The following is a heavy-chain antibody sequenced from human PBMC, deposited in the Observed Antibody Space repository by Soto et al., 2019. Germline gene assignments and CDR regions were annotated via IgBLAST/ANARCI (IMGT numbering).Heavy chain of an antibody. CDR2: IYSGGST. V-gene: IGHV4-4*07. J-gene: IGHJ4*02. Sequence: QVQLQESGPGLVKPSETLSLTCSVSGGSISNHFWSWIRQPAGKRPEWIGRIYSGGSTTYNPSLQSRVSMSVDTSKTQFSLKLRSVTAADTAIYYCARDNVWSGYYSFFDYWGQGSLVTVSS. CDR3: ARDNVWSGYYSFFDY. CDR1: GGSISNHF. D-gene: IGHD3-3*01.